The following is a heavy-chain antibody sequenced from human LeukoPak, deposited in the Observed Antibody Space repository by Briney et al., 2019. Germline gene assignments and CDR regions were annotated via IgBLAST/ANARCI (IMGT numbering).Heavy chain of an antibody. CDR1: GGSISSSNW. CDR2: IYHSGST. Sequence: SETLSLTCAVSGGSISSSNWWSWVRQPPGKGLEWIGEIYHSGSTNCNPSLKSRVTISVDKSKNQFSLKLSSVTAADTAVYYCARDFQQQLPMGNWYFDLWGRGTLVTVSS. CDR3: ARDFQQQLPMGNWYFDL. J-gene: IGHJ2*01. D-gene: IGHD6-13*01. V-gene: IGHV4-4*02.